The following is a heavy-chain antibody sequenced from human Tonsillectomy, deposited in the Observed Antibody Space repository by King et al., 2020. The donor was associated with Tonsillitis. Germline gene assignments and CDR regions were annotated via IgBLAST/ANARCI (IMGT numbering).Heavy chain of an antibody. CDR1: VFTFSSYA. Sequence: VQLVESGGGLVQPGGSLRLSCAGSVFTFSSYAMNWVRQAPGKGLEWGSCISGSGGSTHYAVSVKGRFTISGDNSKNTLYLEMNSLRAEDTAVYYCAKPFDSSGYYYYYYMDVWGKGTTVTVSS. D-gene: IGHD3-22*01. CDR2: ISGSGGST. J-gene: IGHJ6*03. V-gene: IGHV3-23*04. CDR3: AKPFDSSGYYYYYYMDV.